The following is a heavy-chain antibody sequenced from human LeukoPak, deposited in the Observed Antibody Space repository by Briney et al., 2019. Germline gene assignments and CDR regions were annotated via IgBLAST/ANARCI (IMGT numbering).Heavy chain of an antibody. CDR1: GGSISSYY. J-gene: IGHJ4*02. CDR2: IYYSGST. D-gene: IGHD3-10*01. Sequence: SETLSLTCTVSGGSISSYYWSWIRQPPGKGLEWIGYIYYSGSTNYNPSLKSRVTISVDTSKNQFSLKLSSVTAADTAVYYCARERGWFGEFLFDYWGQGTLVTVSS. V-gene: IGHV4-59*01. CDR3: ARERGWFGEFLFDY.